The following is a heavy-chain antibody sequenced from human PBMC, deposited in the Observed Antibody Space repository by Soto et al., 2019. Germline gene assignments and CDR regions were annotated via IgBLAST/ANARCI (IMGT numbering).Heavy chain of an antibody. V-gene: IGHV4-39*01. D-gene: IGHD5-18*01. CDR2: IYYSGST. CDR3: ARRGGYSYGYGLDY. Sequence: ETLSLTCTVSGGSISSSSYYWGWIRQPPGKGLEWIGSIYYSGSTYYNPSLKSRVTISVDTSKNQFSLKLSSVTAADTAVYYCARRGGYSYGYGLDYWGQGTLVTVSS. CDR1: GGSISSSSYY. J-gene: IGHJ4*02.